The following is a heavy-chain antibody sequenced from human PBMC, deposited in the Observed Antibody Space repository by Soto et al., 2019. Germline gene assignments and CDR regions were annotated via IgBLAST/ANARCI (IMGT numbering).Heavy chain of an antibody. V-gene: IGHV5-51*01. CDR2: IYPGDSDT. Sequence: GESRKISCKGSGYSFATYWIGWVRQMPGKGLEWMGIIYPGDSDTRYSPSSQGQVTISADKSISIAYLQWSSLKASDTAMYYCARASGSGRDYSPADSWGQGTLVTVSS. CDR1: GYSFATYW. J-gene: IGHJ4*02. CDR3: ARASGSGRDYSPADS. D-gene: IGHD3-10*01.